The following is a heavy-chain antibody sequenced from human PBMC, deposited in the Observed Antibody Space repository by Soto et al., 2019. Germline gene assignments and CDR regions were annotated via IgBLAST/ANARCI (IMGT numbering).Heavy chain of an antibody. CDR3: AATAPTKRYCSSTSCYENWFDP. J-gene: IGHJ5*02. CDR1: GGTFSGYA. CDR2: IIPIFGTA. Sequence: SVKVSCKASGGTFSGYAISWVRQAPGQGLEWMGGIIPIFGTANYAQKFQGRVTITADESTSTAYMELSSLRSEDTAVYYCAATAPTKRYCSSTSCYENWFDPWGQGTLVTVSS. V-gene: IGHV1-69*13. D-gene: IGHD2-2*01.